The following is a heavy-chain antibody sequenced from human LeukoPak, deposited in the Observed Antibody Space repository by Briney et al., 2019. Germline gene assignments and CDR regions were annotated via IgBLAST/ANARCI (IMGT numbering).Heavy chain of an antibody. Sequence: PGGSLRLSCAASGFTFSSYTMNWVRQAPGKGLEWVSSITGSSTYIYYADSVKGRFTISRDNAKNSLYLQTNSLRAEDTAVFYCARESSLDYWGQGTLVTVSS. CDR1: GFTFSSYT. D-gene: IGHD6-19*01. J-gene: IGHJ4*02. CDR3: ARESSLDY. CDR2: ITGSSTYI. V-gene: IGHV3-21*01.